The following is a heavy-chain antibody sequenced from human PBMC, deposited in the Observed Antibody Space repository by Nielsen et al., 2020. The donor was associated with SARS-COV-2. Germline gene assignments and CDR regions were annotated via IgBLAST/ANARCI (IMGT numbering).Heavy chain of an antibody. J-gene: IGHJ4*02. Sequence: ASVKVSCKASGYTFTSYAMHWVRQAPGQRLEWMGWISAYNGNTNYAQKLQGRVTMTTDTSTSTAYMELRSLRSDDTAVYYCARDSGLEPCVYWGQGTLVTVSS. V-gene: IGHV1-18*01. CDR2: ISAYNGNT. D-gene: IGHD3/OR15-3a*01. CDR1: GYTFTSYA. CDR3: ARDSGLEPCVY.